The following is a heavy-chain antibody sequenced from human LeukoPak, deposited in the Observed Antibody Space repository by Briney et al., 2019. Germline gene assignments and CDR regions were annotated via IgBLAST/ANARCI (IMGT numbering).Heavy chain of an antibody. CDR2: IRYTGET. J-gene: IGHJ5*02. CDR3: ARDAGNSGYGCDL. CDR1: GFIFSQYS. V-gene: IGHV3-48*01. Sequence: GFPRLSRAASGFIFSQYSMNWVRQAPGKGLEWVSHIRYTGETFYADSVKGRFTISEDNARNSLYLQMNDLRGEDTAIYYCARDAGNSGYGCDLWGQGTLVTVSS. D-gene: IGHD5-12*01.